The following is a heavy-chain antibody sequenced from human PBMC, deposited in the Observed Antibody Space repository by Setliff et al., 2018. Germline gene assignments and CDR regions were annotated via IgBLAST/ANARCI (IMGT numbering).Heavy chain of an antibody. CDR1: GYTFTSYA. CDR2: INTNTGNP. D-gene: IGHD2-15*01. J-gene: IGHJ6*03. Sequence: ASVKVSCKASGYTFTSYAMNWVRQAPGQGLEWMGWINTNTGNPTYAQDFTGRFVFSLDTSVSTAYLQISSLKAEDTAVYYCARDNRGYAWDYYYYMDVWGKGTTVTVSS. CDR3: ARDNRGYAWDYYYYMDV. V-gene: IGHV7-4-1*02.